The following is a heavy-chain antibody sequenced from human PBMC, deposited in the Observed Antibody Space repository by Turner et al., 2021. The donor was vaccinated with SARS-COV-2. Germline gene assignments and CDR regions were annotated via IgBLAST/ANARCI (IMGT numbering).Heavy chain of an antibody. J-gene: IGHJ4*02. CDR3: ARDQLGDYVTLDY. D-gene: IGHD4-17*01. Sequence: QVQLVESGGGVVQPGRSLRLSCAASGFTFSTYGMHWVRQAPGKGLEWVAVIWYDGSNKFYADSVKGRFTISRDNSKNTLYLQLNSLRAEDTAVYYCARDQLGDYVTLDYWGQGTLVTVSS. CDR1: GFTFSTYG. V-gene: IGHV3-33*01. CDR2: IWYDGSNK.